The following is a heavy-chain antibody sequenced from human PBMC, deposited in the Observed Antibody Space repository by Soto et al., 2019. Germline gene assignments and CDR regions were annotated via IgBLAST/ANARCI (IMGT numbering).Heavy chain of an antibody. CDR1: GYTFFTYA. V-gene: IGHV1-18*01. CDR3: ARHHGPTTSENWFDP. Sequence: QVHLVQSGVEVKTPGASVKVSCQASGYTFFTYAISWVRQAPGQGLEWMGWISTYSGDTKYAQKFQGRVTMTTDTSTTTADLELRSLCTDDTAVYYCARHHGPTTSENWFDPWGQGTLVTVSS. CDR2: ISTYSGDT. J-gene: IGHJ5*02. D-gene: IGHD5-12*01.